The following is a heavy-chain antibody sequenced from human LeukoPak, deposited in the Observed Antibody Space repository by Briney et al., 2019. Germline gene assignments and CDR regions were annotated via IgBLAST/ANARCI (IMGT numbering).Heavy chain of an antibody. CDR3: ARDGGDILTGYYNGYYFDY. V-gene: IGHV1-46*01. Sequence: GASVKVSCKTSGYTFTPYHIHWVRQAPGQGLEWMGMIFPSGGSTNYAQKFQGRVTITADKSTSTAYMELSSLRSEDTAVYYCARDGGDILTGYYNGYYFDYWGQGTLVTVSS. D-gene: IGHD3-9*01. J-gene: IGHJ4*02. CDR1: GYTFTPYH. CDR2: IFPSGGST.